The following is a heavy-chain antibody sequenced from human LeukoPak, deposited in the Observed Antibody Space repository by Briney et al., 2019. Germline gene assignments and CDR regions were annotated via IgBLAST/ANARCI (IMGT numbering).Heavy chain of an antibody. V-gene: IGHV3-66*01. J-gene: IGHJ4*02. CDR1: GFTVSSNY. CDR3: AREEYYYGSASFDY. Sequence: QTGGSLRLSCAASGFTVSSNYMSWVRQAPGKGLEWVSVIYSGGSTYYADSVKGRFTIPRDNSKNTLYLQMNSLRAEDTAVYYCAREEYYYGSASFDYWGQGTLVTVSS. CDR2: IYSGGST. D-gene: IGHD3-10*01.